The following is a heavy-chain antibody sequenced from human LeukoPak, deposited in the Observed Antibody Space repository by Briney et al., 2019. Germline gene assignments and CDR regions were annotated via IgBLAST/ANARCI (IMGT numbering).Heavy chain of an antibody. CDR3: ASESPLYYDGNSGF. CDR2: IYGGDST. Sequence: GGSLRPSCAASGFTVSSNYMSWVRQAPGKGLEWVSGIYGGDSTYYADSVKGRFTISRDNSKNTLYLQMNSLRAEDTAVYYCASESPLYYDGNSGFWGQGTLVTVSS. J-gene: IGHJ4*02. D-gene: IGHD4-23*01. CDR1: GFTVSSNY. V-gene: IGHV3-53*01.